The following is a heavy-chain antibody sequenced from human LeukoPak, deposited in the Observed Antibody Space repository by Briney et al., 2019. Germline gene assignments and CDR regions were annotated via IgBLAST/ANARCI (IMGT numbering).Heavy chain of an antibody. D-gene: IGHD3-22*01. Sequence: GGSLRLSCAASGFSFSTYWMSWVRQAPGKGLEWVANIKQDGSEKYYVDSVKGRFTISRDNAKNSLYLQMNSLRAEDTAVYYCARDESLYFDSSGPNWFDPWGQGTLVTVSS. V-gene: IGHV3-7*01. J-gene: IGHJ5*02. CDR2: IKQDGSEK. CDR1: GFSFSTYW. CDR3: ARDESLYFDSSGPNWFDP.